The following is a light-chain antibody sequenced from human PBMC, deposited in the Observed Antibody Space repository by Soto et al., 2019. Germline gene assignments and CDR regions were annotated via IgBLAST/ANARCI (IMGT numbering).Light chain of an antibody. CDR1: QTISTL. CDR2: DAS. J-gene: IGKJ2*01. Sequence: IQMTQSPSTLSASVGDRVTITCKASQTISTLLAWYQHRPGKAPNLLIYDASSLGSGVPSRFTGSGSGTEFALTTSSLLPGGSATYYGQQYSSLVTFGQGTKVDIK. CDR3: QQYSSLVT. V-gene: IGKV1-5*01.